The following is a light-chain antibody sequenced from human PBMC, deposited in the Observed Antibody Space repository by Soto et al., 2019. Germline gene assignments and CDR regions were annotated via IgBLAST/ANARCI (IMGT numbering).Light chain of an antibody. V-gene: IGKV4-1*01. CDR3: QQYYSTPNT. CDR1: QGIHNY. CDR2: WAS. Sequence: DIQMTQSPSSVSASVGDRVTITCRASQGIHNYLAWYQQKPGQPPKLLIYWASTRESGVPDRFSGSGSGTDFTLTISSLQAEDVAVYYCQQYYSTPNTFGGGTKVEIK. J-gene: IGKJ4*01.